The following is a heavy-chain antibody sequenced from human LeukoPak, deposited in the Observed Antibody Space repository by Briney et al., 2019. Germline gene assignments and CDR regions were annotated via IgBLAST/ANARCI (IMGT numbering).Heavy chain of an antibody. CDR1: GGTFSSYA. CDR2: IIPIFGTA. J-gene: IGHJ6*02. CDR3: ARRIVVPATYYYYYYGMDV. Sequence: SVKVSCKSSGGTFSSYAISWVRQAPGQGLEWMGGIIPIFGTANYAQKFQGRVTITADESTSTAYMELSSLRSEDTAVYYCARRIVVPATYYYYYYGMDVWGQGTTVTVSS. D-gene: IGHD2-2*01. V-gene: IGHV1-69*01.